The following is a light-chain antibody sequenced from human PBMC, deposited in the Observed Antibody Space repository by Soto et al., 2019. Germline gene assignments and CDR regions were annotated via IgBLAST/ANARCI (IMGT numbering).Light chain of an antibody. CDR3: WADHGSGSNLVV. CDR2: VGTGGIVG. J-gene: IGLJ2*01. CDR1: SGYSKYK. V-gene: IGLV9-49*01. Sequence: QSVLTQPPSASASLGASVTLTCTLSSGYSKYKVDGYQQRPGKGPRFVMRVGTGGIVGSKGYGIPDRFSVLGSGLNRYLTIKNIQEEDEGDDPCWADHGSGSNLVVFGGGTKLTVL.